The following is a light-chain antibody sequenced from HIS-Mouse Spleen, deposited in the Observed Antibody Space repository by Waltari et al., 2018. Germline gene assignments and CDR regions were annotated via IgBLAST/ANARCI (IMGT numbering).Light chain of an antibody. J-gene: IGLJ2*01. Sequence: SYELTQPPSVSVSPGQTARITCSGDALPKKYAYWYQQKSGQAPVLVIYEDSKRPSGIPEGFSGSSSGTMATLTISGAQVEDEADYYWYSTDSSGNHRVFGGGTKLTVL. V-gene: IGLV3-10*01. CDR1: ALPKKY. CDR3: YSTDSSGNHRV. CDR2: EDS.